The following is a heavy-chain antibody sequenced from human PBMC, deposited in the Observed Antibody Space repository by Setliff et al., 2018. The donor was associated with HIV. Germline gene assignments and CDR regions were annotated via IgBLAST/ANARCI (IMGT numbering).Heavy chain of an antibody. Sequence: PGESLKISCKDSGYSFTNSWIGWVRQMPGKGLEWMGIIYPGDSDAKYNPSFQGQVTISADKSISTAYLQWSNLKASDTAMYYCARPYGSNDAFDIWGQGTMVTVSS. J-gene: IGHJ3*02. D-gene: IGHD1-26*01. CDR3: ARPYGSNDAFDI. CDR2: IYPGDSDA. CDR1: GYSFTNSW. V-gene: IGHV5-51*01.